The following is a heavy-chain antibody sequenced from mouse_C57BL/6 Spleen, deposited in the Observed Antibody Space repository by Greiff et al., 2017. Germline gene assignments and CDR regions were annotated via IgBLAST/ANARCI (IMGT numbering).Heavy chain of an antibody. CDR2: IDPEDGET. J-gene: IGHJ3*01. Sequence: VQLQQSGAELVKPGASVKLSCKASGFNFKDYYMHWVKQRTEQGLEWIGRIDPEDGETKYDPKFQGKATITADTSSNTAYLQLSSLTSEDTAVYYCARGLGFAYWGQGTLVTVSA. V-gene: IGHV14-2*01. CDR1: GFNFKDYY. CDR3: ARGLGFAY.